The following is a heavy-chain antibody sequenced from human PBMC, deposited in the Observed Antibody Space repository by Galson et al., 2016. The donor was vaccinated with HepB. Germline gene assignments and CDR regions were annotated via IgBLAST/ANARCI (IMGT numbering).Heavy chain of an antibody. D-gene: IGHD6-13*01. Sequence: SLRLSCAASGFTFTDFYMSWIRLAPGKGLEWVAFISSRASTMSYADSVSGRFTIPRDNAKHSVYLQMNSRRAEDTAVYYCAREEILQQQLVQDSWGQGTLVTVSS. V-gene: IGHV3-11*01. J-gene: IGHJ5*01. CDR2: ISSRASTM. CDR3: AREEILQQQLVQDS. CDR1: GFTFTDFY.